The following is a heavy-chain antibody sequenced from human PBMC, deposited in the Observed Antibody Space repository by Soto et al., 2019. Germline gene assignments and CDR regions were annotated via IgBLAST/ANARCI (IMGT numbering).Heavy chain of an antibody. CDR2: IDPSDSQT. CDR1: GYSFAGYW. CDR3: ARQIYDSDTGPNFQYYFDS. D-gene: IGHD3-22*01. Sequence: GESLKISCKGSGYSFAGYWITWVRQKPGKGLEWMGRIDPSDSQTYYSPSFRGHVTISATKSITTVFLQWSSLRASDTAMYYCARQIYDSDTGPNFQYYFDSWGQGTTVTVSS. J-gene: IGHJ4*02. V-gene: IGHV5-10-1*01.